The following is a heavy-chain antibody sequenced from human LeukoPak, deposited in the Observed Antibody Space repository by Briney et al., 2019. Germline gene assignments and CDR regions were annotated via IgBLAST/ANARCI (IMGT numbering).Heavy chain of an antibody. CDR2: IYYGGST. V-gene: IGHV4-39*07. CDR3: ARDAGHQLSRRNYYAMDV. Sequence: SETLPLTCTVSGGSISSSSYYWGWIRQPPGKGLEWIGSIYYGGSTYYNSSLKSRVTISVDTSKNQFSLRVSSVTAADTAVYYCARDAGHQLSRRNYYAMDVWGQGTTVTVSS. CDR1: GGSISSSSYY. D-gene: IGHD2-2*01. J-gene: IGHJ6*02.